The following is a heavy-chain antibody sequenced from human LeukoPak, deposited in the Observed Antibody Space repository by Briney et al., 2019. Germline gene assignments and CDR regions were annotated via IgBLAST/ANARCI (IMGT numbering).Heavy chain of an antibody. CDR2: IYYSGST. D-gene: IGHD3-16*01. CDR1: GASISSSTDY. V-gene: IGHV4-39*01. CDR3: ARGGTWFDP. J-gene: IGHJ5*02. Sequence: TSETLSLTCTVSGASISSSTDYWGWLRQPPGKGLEWIANIYYSGSTYYNPSLKSRVTISVDTSKNQFSLKLSSVTAADTAVYYCARGGTWFDPWGQGTLVTVSS.